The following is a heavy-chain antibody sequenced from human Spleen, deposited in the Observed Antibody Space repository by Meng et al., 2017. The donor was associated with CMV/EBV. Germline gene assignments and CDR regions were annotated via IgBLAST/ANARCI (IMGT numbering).Heavy chain of an antibody. V-gene: IGHV4-61*01. D-gene: IGHD3-10*01. Sequence: LTCSVSGGSVSSDNYYWSWIRQPPGKGLEWIGYIHNRGSTNYNPSLKSRVTILLDTSKNQFSLKLNSVTAADTAVYYCARASGGFSFWGQGTLVTVSS. CDR2: IHNRGST. J-gene: IGHJ4*02. CDR3: ARASGGFSF. CDR1: GGSVSSDNYY.